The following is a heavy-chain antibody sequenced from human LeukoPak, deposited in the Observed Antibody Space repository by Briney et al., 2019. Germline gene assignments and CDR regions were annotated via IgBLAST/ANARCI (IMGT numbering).Heavy chain of an antibody. CDR3: AREGAYYYDSSGYNWHLHFDY. J-gene: IGHJ4*02. Sequence: GGSLRLSCAASGFTFSSYSMNWVRQAPGKGLEWVSYISSSSSTIYYADSVKGRFTISRDNAKNSLYLQMNSLRAEDTAVYYCAREGAYYYDSSGYNWHLHFDYWGQGTLVTVSS. D-gene: IGHD3-22*01. CDR1: GFTFSSYS. V-gene: IGHV3-48*04. CDR2: ISSSSSTI.